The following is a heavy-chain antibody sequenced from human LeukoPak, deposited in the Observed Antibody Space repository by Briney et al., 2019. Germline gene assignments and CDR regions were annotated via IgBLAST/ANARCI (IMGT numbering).Heavy chain of an antibody. Sequence: PSXTXSLTCTVSGGSISSSSYYWGWIRQPPGKGLEWIGSIYYSGSTYYNPSLKSRVTISVDTSKNQFSLKLSSVTAADTAVYYCARAGYSFGILDAFDIWGQGTMVTXSS. J-gene: IGHJ3*02. D-gene: IGHD5-18*01. V-gene: IGHV4-39*01. CDR3: ARAGYSFGILDAFDI. CDR1: GGSISSSSYY. CDR2: IYYSGST.